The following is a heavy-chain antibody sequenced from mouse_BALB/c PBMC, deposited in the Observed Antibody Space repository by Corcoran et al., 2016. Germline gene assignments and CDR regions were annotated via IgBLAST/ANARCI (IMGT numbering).Heavy chain of an antibody. J-gene: IGHJ4*01. CDR3: ARVDGNYWAMDY. Sequence: DVQLQESGPGLVKPSQSLSLTCSVTGYSITSGYYWNWIRQFPGNKLEWMGYISYDGSNNYNPSLKNRISITLDTSKNQFFLKLNSVTTEDTATYYCARVDGNYWAMDYWGQGTSVTVSS. V-gene: IGHV3-6*02. CDR1: GYSITSGYY. D-gene: IGHD2-1*01. CDR2: ISYDGSN.